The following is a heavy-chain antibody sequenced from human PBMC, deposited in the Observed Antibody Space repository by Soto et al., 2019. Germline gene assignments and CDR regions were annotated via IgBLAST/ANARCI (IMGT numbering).Heavy chain of an antibody. CDR3: ARVLFGRGNWFDP. V-gene: IGHV4-59*01. CDR1: GGSISSYY. Sequence: SETLSLTCTVSGGSISSYYWSWIRQPPGKGLEWIGYIYYSGSTNYNPSFKSRVTISVDTSKNQFSLKLSSVTAADTAAYYCARVLFGRGNWFDPWGQGTLVTVS. CDR2: IYYSGST. J-gene: IGHJ5*02. D-gene: IGHD3-3*01.